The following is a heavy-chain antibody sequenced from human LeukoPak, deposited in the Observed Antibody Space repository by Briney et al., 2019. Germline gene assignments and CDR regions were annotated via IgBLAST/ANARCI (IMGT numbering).Heavy chain of an antibody. CDR2: IFYRGGT. CDR3: ARSGQLLLFDY. CDR1: GGSISSASYY. D-gene: IGHD2-15*01. J-gene: IGHJ4*02. V-gene: IGHV4-39*07. Sequence: PSETLSLTCSVSGGSISSASYYWGWIRQPPGKGLEWIGSIFYRGGTYYNPSLQSRLTISVDTSKNQFSLKLSSVTAADTAVYYCARSGQLLLFDYWGQGTLVTVSS.